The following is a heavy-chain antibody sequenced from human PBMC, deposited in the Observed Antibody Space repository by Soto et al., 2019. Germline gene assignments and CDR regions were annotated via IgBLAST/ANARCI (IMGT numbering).Heavy chain of an antibody. D-gene: IGHD2-2*01. CDR3: ARGPAADIVVVPAAKYWDFDL. V-gene: IGHV3-7*01. CDR2: IKQDGSEK. J-gene: IGHJ2*01. Sequence: EVQLVESGGGLVQPGGSLRLSCAASGFTFSSYWMSWVRQAPGKGLEWVANIKQDGSEKYYVDSVKGRFTISRDNAKNSLYLQMNSLRAEDTAVYYCARGPAADIVVVPAAKYWDFDLWGRGTLVTVSS. CDR1: GFTFSSYW.